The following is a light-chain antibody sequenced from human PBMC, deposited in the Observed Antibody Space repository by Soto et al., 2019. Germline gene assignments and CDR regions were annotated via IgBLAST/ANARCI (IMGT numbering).Light chain of an antibody. CDR2: ETS. CDR3: QQSFGPPYT. Sequence: DIQMTQSPSSLSASVGDRVTITCRASQSLGRRLTWYQQKAGEAPKLLIYETSNLQNGVPSRFSGSGSETYFTLTINSLQPEDFATYYCQQSFGPPYTFGQGTKLE. J-gene: IGKJ2*01. V-gene: IGKV1-39*01. CDR1: QSLGRR.